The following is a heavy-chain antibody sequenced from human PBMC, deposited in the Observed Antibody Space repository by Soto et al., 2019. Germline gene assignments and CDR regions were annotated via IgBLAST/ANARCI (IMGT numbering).Heavy chain of an antibody. V-gene: IGHV3-30*03. D-gene: IGHD2-2*01. CDR1: GFTFNNYG. CDR2: ISYDGSNK. CDR3: ARQGMPHHNWFDP. J-gene: IGHJ5*02. Sequence: GGSLRLSCAASGFTFNNYGIHWVRQAPGKGLEWVAVISYDGSNKYYADSVEGRFTISRDSSKNTLYLQLDSLRAEDTAVYYCARQGMPHHNWFDPWGQGTLVIVSS.